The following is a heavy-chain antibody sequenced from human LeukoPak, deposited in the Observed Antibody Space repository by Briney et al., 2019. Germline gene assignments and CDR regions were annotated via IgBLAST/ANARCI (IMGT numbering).Heavy chain of an antibody. CDR1: GFTFSSYA. Sequence: GGSLRLSCAASGFTFSSYAMSWVRQAPGKGLEWVSAISGSGGSTYYADSVKGRFTISRDNSKNTLYLQMNSLRAEDTAVHYCAKDTYDSSGYPQWFDPWGQGTLVTVSS. J-gene: IGHJ5*02. CDR2: ISGSGGST. V-gene: IGHV3-23*01. CDR3: AKDTYDSSGYPQWFDP. D-gene: IGHD3-22*01.